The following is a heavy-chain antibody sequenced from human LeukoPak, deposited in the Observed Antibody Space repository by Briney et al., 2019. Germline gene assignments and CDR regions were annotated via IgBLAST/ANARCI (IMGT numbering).Heavy chain of an antibody. V-gene: IGHV3-11*04. CDR1: GFTFSDYN. Sequence: GGSLRLSCAASGFTFSDYNMNWVRQAPGKGLEWVSYITDSGNTIHYADSVKGRFTISRDNAKNSLYLQMNSLRAEDTAVYYCARDVYDGFDYWGQGTLVTVSS. CDR2: ITDSGNTI. CDR3: ARDVYDGFDY. D-gene: IGHD5/OR15-5a*01. J-gene: IGHJ4*02.